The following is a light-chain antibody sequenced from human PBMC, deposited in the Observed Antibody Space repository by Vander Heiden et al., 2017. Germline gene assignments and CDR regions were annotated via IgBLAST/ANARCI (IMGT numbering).Light chain of an antibody. CDR3: CSYAGSYVYV. CDR1: SSDVGGYNY. Sequence: QSALTQPRSVSESPGQSVTISCTGTSSDVGGYNYVSWYQQHPSKAPKLMIYDVAQRPSGVPDRFSGSKSGNTASLTISGLQAEDEADYYCCSYAGSYVYVFGTGTTVTVL. J-gene: IGLJ1*01. CDR2: DVA. V-gene: IGLV2-11*01.